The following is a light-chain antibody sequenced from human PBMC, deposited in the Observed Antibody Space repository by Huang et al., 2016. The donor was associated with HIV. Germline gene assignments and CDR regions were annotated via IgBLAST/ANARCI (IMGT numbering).Light chain of an antibody. J-gene: IGKJ4*01. V-gene: IGKV3-15*01. CDR2: GSS. CDR3: HQYNNWLLG. Sequence: EIVMTQSPATLSVSPGQRVTLSCRANRSVSTNLAWYQQRHGQAPRLLISGSSTRAPGIPARFSGSGSGTDFSLTISSLQSEDFALYYCHQYNNWLLGFGGGTRV. CDR1: RSVSTN.